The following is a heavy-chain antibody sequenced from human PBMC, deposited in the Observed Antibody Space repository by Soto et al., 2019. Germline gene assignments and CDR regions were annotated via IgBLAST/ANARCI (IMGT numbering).Heavy chain of an antibody. CDR3: AKDSDQLLFDYYYYGMDV. D-gene: IGHD2-2*01. V-gene: IGHV3-30*18. CDR1: GFTFSKFG. Sequence: QVQLVESGGGVVQPGGSLRLSCEASGFTFSKFGIHWVRQAPGKGLEWVAVVSYDGSFKYYADSEKGRFTISRDNSKNNLYLQMHSLRPEDTALYYCAKDSDQLLFDYYYYGMDVWGQGTTVTVSS. CDR2: VSYDGSFK. J-gene: IGHJ6*02.